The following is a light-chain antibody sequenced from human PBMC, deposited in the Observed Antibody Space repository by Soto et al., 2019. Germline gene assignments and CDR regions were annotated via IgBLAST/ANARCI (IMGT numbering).Light chain of an antibody. Sequence: EIVLTQSPGTLSLSPGERATLSCSASQSISSSYLAWYQQKPGQAPRLLIYAASSRATGIPDRFSGSGSGTVFTLTISRLEPEDFAVYYCQQYGSSSYTFGQGTQLEIK. J-gene: IGKJ2*01. CDR3: QQYGSSSYT. V-gene: IGKV3-20*01. CDR1: QSISSSY. CDR2: AAS.